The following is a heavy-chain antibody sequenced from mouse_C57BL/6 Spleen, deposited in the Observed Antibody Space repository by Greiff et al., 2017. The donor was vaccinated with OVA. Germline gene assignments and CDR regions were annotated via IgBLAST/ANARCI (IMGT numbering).Heavy chain of an antibody. Sequence: QVTLKVCGAELVKPGASVKLSCKASGYTFTEYTIHWVKQRSGQGLEWIGWFYPGSGSIKYNEKFKDKATLTADKSSSTVYMELSRLTSEDSAVYFCARHEESLWDRAWFAYWGQGTLVTVSA. CDR1: GYTFTEYT. CDR3: ARHEESLWDRAWFAY. V-gene: IGHV1-62-2*01. J-gene: IGHJ3*01. D-gene: IGHD6-1*01. CDR2: FYPGSGSI.